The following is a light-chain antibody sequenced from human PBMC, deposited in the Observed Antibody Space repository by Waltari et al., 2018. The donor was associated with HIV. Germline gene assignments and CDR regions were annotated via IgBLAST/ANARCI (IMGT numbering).Light chain of an antibody. CDR2: AAS. J-gene: IGKJ1*01. CDR1: QGVSSN. CDR3: QQYNNWLGT. Sequence: EIVMTQSPATLSVSPGERATLSCRASQGVSSNLAWYQQKPGQAPRLLIYAASTRATGIPARFSGSGSGTEFTLTISSLQSIDFAVYYCQQYNNWLGTFGQGTKVEIK. V-gene: IGKV3-15*01.